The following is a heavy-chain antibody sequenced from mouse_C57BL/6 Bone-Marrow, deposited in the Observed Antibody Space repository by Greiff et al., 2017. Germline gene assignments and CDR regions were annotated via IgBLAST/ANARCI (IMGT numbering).Heavy chain of an antibody. CDR1: GFTFTSYA. D-gene: IGHD2-4*01. CDR3: ARDDYDAWFAY. Sequence: EVKVEESGGGLVKPGGSLKLSCAASGFTFTSYAMSWVRQTPEKRLEWVATISDGGSYTYYPDNVKGRFTNNRDNAKNNLYLKMSHRKSEDTAMYYCARDDYDAWFAYWGQGTLVTVSA. V-gene: IGHV5-4*01. CDR2: ISDGGSYT. J-gene: IGHJ3*01.